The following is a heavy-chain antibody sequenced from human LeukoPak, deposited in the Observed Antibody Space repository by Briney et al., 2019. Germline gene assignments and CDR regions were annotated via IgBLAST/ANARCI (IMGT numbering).Heavy chain of an antibody. CDR1: GFTFSSYG. Sequence: LPGGSLRLSCAASGFTFSSYGTHWVRQAPGKGLEWVAVISYDGSNKYYADSVKGRFTISRDNSKNTLYLQMNSLRAEDTAVYYCAKDPSIAARGIDYWGQGTLVTVSS. CDR2: ISYDGSNK. CDR3: AKDPSIAARGIDY. J-gene: IGHJ4*02. D-gene: IGHD6-6*01. V-gene: IGHV3-30*18.